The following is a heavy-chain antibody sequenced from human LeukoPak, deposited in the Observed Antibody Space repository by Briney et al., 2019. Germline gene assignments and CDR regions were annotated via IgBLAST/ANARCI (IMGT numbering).Heavy chain of an antibody. V-gene: IGHV3-21*01. CDR2: ISSSSSYI. Sequence: GGSLRLSCAASGFTFSSYSMNWVRQAPGKGLEWVSSISSSSSYIYYADSVKGGFTISRDNAKNSLYLQMNSLRAEDTAVYYCARVLYYYDSSGYYGYWGQGTLVTVSS. J-gene: IGHJ4*02. CDR3: ARVLYYYDSSGYYGY. D-gene: IGHD3-22*01. CDR1: GFTFSSYS.